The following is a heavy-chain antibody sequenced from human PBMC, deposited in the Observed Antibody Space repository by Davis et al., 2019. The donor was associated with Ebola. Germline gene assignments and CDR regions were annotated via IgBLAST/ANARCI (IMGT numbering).Heavy chain of an antibody. CDR1: GGSISSGGYS. Sequence: SETLSLTCAASGGSISSGGYSWSWIRQPPGKGLERIGYIYHSGSTYYNPSLKSRVTISVDRSKNQSSLKLSSVTAADTAVYYCARDRGDYLNGFDPWGQGTLVTVSS. CDR3: ARDRGDYLNGFDP. V-gene: IGHV4-30-2*01. D-gene: IGHD4-17*01. J-gene: IGHJ5*02. CDR2: IYHSGST.